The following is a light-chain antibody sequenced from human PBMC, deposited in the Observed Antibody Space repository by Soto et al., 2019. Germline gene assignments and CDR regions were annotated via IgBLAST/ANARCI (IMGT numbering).Light chain of an antibody. CDR1: QTVSGSY. CDR3: QQYNNWPRT. Sequence: VLTQSPATLSLSPGERATLSCRASQTVSGSYVAWYQQKPGQTPRLLIYGASSRATGIPDRFSGSGSGTDFTLTISRLEPEDFAVYYCQQYNNWPRTFGQGTKVDI. CDR2: GAS. V-gene: IGKV3-20*01. J-gene: IGKJ1*01.